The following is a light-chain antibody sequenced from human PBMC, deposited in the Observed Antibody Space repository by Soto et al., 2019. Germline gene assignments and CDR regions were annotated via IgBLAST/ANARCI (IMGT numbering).Light chain of an antibody. CDR1: SSDIGAYNY. J-gene: IGLJ7*02. CDR3: PSYGGRDNLM. CDR2: EVN. V-gene: IGLV2-8*01. Sequence: QSVLTQPPSASGSPGQSVTISCTGTSSDIGAYNYVSWFQQHPGEAPKLIISEVNKRPSGVPDRFSGSKSGNTASLTVSGLQVEDEENYYCPSYGGRDNLMFGGGTQLTAL.